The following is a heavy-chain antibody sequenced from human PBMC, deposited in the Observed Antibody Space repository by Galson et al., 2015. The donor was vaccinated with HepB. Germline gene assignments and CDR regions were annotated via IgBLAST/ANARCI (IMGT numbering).Heavy chain of an antibody. CDR1: GFTFRSFG. J-gene: IGHJ2*01. CDR3: AKDQFSSGGYYFDL. Sequence: SLRLSCAVSGFTFRSFGMYWVRQAPGKGLEFVSGISDSGYNTYYADFVKGRFTISRDNSKNMLYLQMDSLRAEDTAVYYCAKDQFSSGGYYFDLWGRGTLVTVSS. D-gene: IGHD5-12*01. V-gene: IGHV3-23*01. CDR2: ISDSGYNT.